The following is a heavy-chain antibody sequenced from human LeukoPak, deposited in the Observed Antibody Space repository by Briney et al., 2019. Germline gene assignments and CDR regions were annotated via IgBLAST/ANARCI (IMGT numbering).Heavy chain of an antibody. Sequence: PVASVKVSCKASGYTFTGYYMHWVQQAPGQGLEWMGRINPNSGGTNYAQKFQGRVTMTRDTSISTAYMELSRLRSDDTAVYYCARISNVVVVEPVDYWGQGTLVTVSS. CDR1: GYTFTGYY. V-gene: IGHV1-2*06. J-gene: IGHJ4*02. D-gene: IGHD2-15*01. CDR2: INPNSGGT. CDR3: ARISNVVVVEPVDY.